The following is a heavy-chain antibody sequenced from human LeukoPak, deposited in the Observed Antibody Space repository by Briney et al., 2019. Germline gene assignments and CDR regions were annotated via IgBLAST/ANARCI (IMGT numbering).Heavy chain of an antibody. CDR2: ISAYNGNT. V-gene: IGHV1-18*01. CDR3: ATAPLGDEADY. Sequence: ASVKVSCKPSGYTFTSYGISWVRQAPGQGLEWMGWISAYNGNTKYAQKLQGGVTMTTVTSTSTAYMELRSLRSDDTAVYYCATAPLGDEADYWGQGTLVTVSS. D-gene: IGHD2-21*01. J-gene: IGHJ4*02. CDR1: GYTFTSYG.